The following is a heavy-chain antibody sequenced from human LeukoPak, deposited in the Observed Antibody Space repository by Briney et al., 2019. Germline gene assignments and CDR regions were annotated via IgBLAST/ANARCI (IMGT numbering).Heavy chain of an antibody. CDR3: AVLHYYAMDV. D-gene: IGHD2-8*01. Sequence: GGSLRLSCAASGFTFSSYSMNWVRQAPGKGLEWVSSISSSSSYIYYADSVKGRFTISRDNAKNSLYLQMNSLRGEDAALYYCAVLHYYAMDVWGQGTTVTVSS. J-gene: IGHJ6*02. CDR1: GFTFSSYS. V-gene: IGHV3-21*04. CDR2: ISSSSSYI.